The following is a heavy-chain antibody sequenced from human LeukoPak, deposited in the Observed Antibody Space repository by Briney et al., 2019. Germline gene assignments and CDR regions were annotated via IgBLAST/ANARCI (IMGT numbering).Heavy chain of an antibody. V-gene: IGHV1-8*01. D-gene: IGHD3-10*01. J-gene: IGHJ6*02. CDR2: MNPNSGNT. CDR3: ARGGTMVRGVIIHNYYYYYGMDV. CDR1: GYTFTSYD. Sequence: ASVKVSRKASGYTFTSYDINWVRQATGQGLEWMGWMNPNSGNTGYAQKFQGRVTMTRNTSISTAYMELSSLRSEDTAVYYCARGGTMVRGVIIHNYYYYYGMDVWGQGTTVTVSS.